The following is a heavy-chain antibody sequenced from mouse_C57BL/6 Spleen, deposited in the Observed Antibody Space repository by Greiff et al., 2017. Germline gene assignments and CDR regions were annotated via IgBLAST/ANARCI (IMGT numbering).Heavy chain of an antibody. CDR3: AIYDGYYWFAY. CDR1: GYTFTSYW. J-gene: IGHJ3*01. V-gene: IGHV1-74*01. CDR2: IHPSDSDT. D-gene: IGHD2-3*01. Sequence: VQLQQPGAELVKPGASVKVSCKASGYTFTSYWMHWVKQRPGQGLEWIGRIHPSDSDTNYNQKFKGKATLTVDTSSSTAYMQLISLTSEDSAVYYCAIYDGYYWFAYWGQGTLVTVSA.